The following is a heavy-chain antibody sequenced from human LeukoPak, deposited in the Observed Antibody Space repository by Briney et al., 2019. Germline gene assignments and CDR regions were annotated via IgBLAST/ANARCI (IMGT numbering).Heavy chain of an antibody. V-gene: IGHV4-59*12. D-gene: IGHD3-3*01. CDR2: VDHTGST. J-gene: IGHJ4*02. CDR1: DDSITMYY. CDR3: ARVLYSQISRYDFWSGYYRQYYFDY. Sequence: SETLSLTCSVSDDSITMYYWTWIRQPPGKGLEWIGYVDHTGSTNFNPSLNGRVSISRDTTKNLFSLKLSSVTAADTAVYYCARVLYSQISRYDFWSGYYRQYYFDYWGQGTLVTVSS.